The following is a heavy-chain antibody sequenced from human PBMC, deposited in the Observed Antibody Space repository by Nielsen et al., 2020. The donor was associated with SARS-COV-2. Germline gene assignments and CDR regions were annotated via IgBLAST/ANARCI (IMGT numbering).Heavy chain of an antibody. CDR3: ATLNLEDRYSSSWFDAFDI. D-gene: IGHD6-13*01. V-gene: IGHV3-11*06. CDR2: ISSSSSYI. CDR1: GFTFSDYY. J-gene: IGHJ3*02. Sequence: GESLKISCAASGFTFSDYYMSWIRQAPGKGLEWVSYISSSSSYIYYADSVKGRFTISRDNAKNSLYLQMNSLRAEDTAVYYCATLNLEDRYSSSWFDAFDIWGQGTMVTVSS.